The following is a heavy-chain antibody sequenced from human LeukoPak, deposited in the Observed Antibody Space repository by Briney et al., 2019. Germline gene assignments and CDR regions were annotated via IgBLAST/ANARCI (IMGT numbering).Heavy chain of an antibody. CDR1: GYTFTGYY. D-gene: IGHD2-15*01. J-gene: IGHJ4*02. V-gene: IGHV1-2*02. CDR2: INPNSGGT. Sequence: ASVKVSCKASGYTFTGYYIHWVRQAPGQGLEWMGWINPNSGGTKYAQKFQGRVTMTRDTSNSTAYMELSRVRSDDTAVYYCAKGEAATQWGQGTLVTVSP. CDR3: AKGEAATQ.